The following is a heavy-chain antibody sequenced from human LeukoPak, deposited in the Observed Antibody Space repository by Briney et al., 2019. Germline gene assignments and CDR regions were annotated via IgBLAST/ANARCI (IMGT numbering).Heavy chain of an antibody. CDR2: INWNGGRT. J-gene: IGHJ4*02. D-gene: IGHD3-22*01. CDR3: ARNFGGGDSSGPYY. CDR1: GFTFSRNS. Sequence: GGSLRLSCAASGFTFSRNSMTWVRHAPGKGLEWVSGINWNGGRTGYADSMKGRFIISRDNAKNSLYLQVNSLRAEDTALYYCARNFGGGDSSGPYYWGQGTLVTVSS. V-gene: IGHV3-20*04.